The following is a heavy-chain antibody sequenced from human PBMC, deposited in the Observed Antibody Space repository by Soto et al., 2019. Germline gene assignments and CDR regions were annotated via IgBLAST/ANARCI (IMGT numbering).Heavy chain of an antibody. D-gene: IGHD4-17*01. V-gene: IGHV4-31*03. CDR1: GGSISSGGYY. Sequence: PSETLSLTCTVSGGSISSGGYYWSWIRQHPGKGLEWIGYIYYSGSTYYNPSLKSRVTISVDTSKNQFSLKLSSVTAADTAVYYCARDLNYGDSNWFDPWGQGTLVTV. CDR2: IYYSGST. J-gene: IGHJ5*02. CDR3: ARDLNYGDSNWFDP.